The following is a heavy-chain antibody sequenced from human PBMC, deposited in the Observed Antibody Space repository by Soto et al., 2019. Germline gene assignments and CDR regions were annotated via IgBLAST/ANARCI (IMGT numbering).Heavy chain of an antibody. CDR2: IDRIGNT. J-gene: IGHJ6*02. V-gene: IGHV4-34*01. CDR1: GGSISVYY. D-gene: IGHD3-3*01. CDR3: AREGRNTIFGVVRYGMDV. Sequence: SETLSLTCADSGGSISVYYWSWIRQPQGKGLEWIGEIDRIGNTNYNPSLKSRVTISVDTSKNQFSLKVSSVIAADTAVYYCAREGRNTIFGVVRYGMDVWGQGTTVTVSS.